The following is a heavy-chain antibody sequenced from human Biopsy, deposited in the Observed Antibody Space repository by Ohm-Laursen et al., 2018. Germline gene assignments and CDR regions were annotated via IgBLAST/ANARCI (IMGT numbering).Heavy chain of an antibody. D-gene: IGHD7-27*01. J-gene: IGHJ4*02. Sequence: SLRLSCAASGFTFSSYWMHWVRQAPGKGLVWVARINSDGSYTTNVDSVKGRFTISRDNAKNTLFLQMNSLSTEDTAVYYCVSFNINWGLSYWGQGILVTVAS. CDR3: VSFNINWGLSY. CDR2: INSDGSYT. V-gene: IGHV3-74*03. CDR1: GFTFSSYW.